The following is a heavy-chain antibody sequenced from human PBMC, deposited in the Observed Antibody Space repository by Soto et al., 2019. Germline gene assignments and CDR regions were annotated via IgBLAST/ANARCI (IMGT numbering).Heavy chain of an antibody. D-gene: IGHD6-19*01. J-gene: IGHJ4*02. CDR1: GFTVSSNY. CDR2: IYSGGST. CDR3: ARGGSSGWYGLYYFDY. Sequence: GGSLRLSCAASGFTVSSNYMSWVRQSPGKGLEWVSVIYSGGSTYYADSVKGRFTISRDNSKNTLYLQMNSLRAEDTAVYYCARGGSSGWYGLYYFDYWGQGTLVTVSS. V-gene: IGHV3-53*01.